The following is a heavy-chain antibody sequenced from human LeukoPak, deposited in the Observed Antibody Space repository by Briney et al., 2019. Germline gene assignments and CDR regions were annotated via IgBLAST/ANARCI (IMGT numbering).Heavy chain of an antibody. D-gene: IGHD6-13*01. Sequence: GGSLRLSCAASGFTFNRYWMSWVRQAPGKGPEWVANINQDGSEKFHADSVKGRFIISRDNAKDSLYLQMNSLRAEDAAVYYCAKGYIIAARKWNPNPWGRGPLVGV. V-gene: IGHV3-7*01. CDR2: INQDGSEK. CDR3: AKGYIIAARKWNPNP. CDR1: GFTFNRYW. J-gene: IGHJ2*01.